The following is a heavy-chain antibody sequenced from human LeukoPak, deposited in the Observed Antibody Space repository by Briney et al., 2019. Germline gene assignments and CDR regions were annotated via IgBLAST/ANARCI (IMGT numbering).Heavy chain of an antibody. CDR1: GFTFSSYA. CDR3: AKDHNPTDGHWLAYFDS. J-gene: IGHJ4*02. CDR2: ISGSGGST. V-gene: IGHV3-23*01. D-gene: IGHD6-19*01. Sequence: GGSLRLSCAASGFTFSSYAMSWVRQAPGKGLEWVSAISGSGGSTYYADSVKGRFTISRDNSKNMMYLQMNSLRAEDTAVYYCAKDHNPTDGHWLAYFDSWGQGTLITVSS.